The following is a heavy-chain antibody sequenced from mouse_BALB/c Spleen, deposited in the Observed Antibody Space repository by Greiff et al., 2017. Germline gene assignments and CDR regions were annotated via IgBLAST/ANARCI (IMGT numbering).Heavy chain of an antibody. CDR1: GFTFTDYY. CDR2: IRNKANGYTT. D-gene: IGHD4-1*02. CDR3: ARDRPNWDLDY. Sequence: EVMLVESGGGLVQPGGSLRLSCATSGFTFTDYYMSWVRQPPGKALEWLGFIRNKANGYTTEYSASVKGRFTISRDNSQSILYLQMNTLRAEDSATYYCARDRPNWDLDYWGQGTTLTVSS. J-gene: IGHJ2*01. V-gene: IGHV7-3*02.